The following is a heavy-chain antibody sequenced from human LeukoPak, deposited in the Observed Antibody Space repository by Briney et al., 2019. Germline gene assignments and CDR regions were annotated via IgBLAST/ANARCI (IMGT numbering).Heavy chain of an antibody. V-gene: IGHV3-53*01. D-gene: IGHD3-10*01. CDR2: IYSGGST. J-gene: IGHJ4*02. CDR1: GFTVSSNY. CDR3: AKDLGAGGGSVFDY. Sequence: PGGSLRLSCAASGFTVSSNYMSWVRQAPGKGLEWVSVIYSGGSTYYADSVKGRFTISRDNSKNTLYLQMNSLRAEDPAVYYCAKDLGAGGGSVFDYWGQGALVTVSS.